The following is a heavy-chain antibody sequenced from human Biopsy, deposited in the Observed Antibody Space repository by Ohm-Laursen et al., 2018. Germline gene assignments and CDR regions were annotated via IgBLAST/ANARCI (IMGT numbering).Heavy chain of an antibody. J-gene: IGHJ6*02. CDR3: ARMDCSGGSCHYYSYGMDV. D-gene: IGHD2-15*01. V-gene: IGHV4-4*09. Sequence: PSDTLSLTCTVSGVSITAYYWSWIRQPTGKGLESIGNIHHSGSTNYNSSIKSRLTISVDTSKNQCSLKLSSVTAADTAVYHCARMDCSGGSCHYYSYGMDVWGQGTTVTVSS. CDR1: GVSITAYY. CDR2: IHHSGST.